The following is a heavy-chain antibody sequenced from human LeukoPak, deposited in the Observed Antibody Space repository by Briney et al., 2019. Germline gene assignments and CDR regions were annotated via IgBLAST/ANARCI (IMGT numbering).Heavy chain of an antibody. CDR1: GYTFSSHA. V-gene: IGHV7-4-1*02. CDR2: IDTKTGRP. Sequence: ASVKVSCKAFGYTFSSHAMNWVRQAPGEGLEWMGWIDTKTGRPTYAQGFTGRFVFSLDTSVTTTYLQISSLKAEDTAVYYCTRGYDTAGYFSFWGQGTLVTVSS. D-gene: IGHD3-22*01. CDR3: TRGYDTAGYFSF. J-gene: IGHJ4*02.